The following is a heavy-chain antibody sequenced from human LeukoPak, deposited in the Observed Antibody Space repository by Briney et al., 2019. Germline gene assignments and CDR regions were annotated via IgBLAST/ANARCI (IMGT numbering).Heavy chain of an antibody. D-gene: IGHD3-16*02. J-gene: IGHJ4*02. V-gene: IGHV3-23*01. CDR2: ISGSGGST. CDR3: AKEADYVWGSYRYSFYFDY. CDR1: GFTFSRHW. Sequence: PGGSLRLSCAASGFTFSRHWMSWVRQAPGKGLEWVSAISGSGGSTYYADSVKGRFTISRDNSKNTLYLQMNSLRAEDTAVYYCAKEADYVWGSYRYSFYFDYWGQGTLVTVSS.